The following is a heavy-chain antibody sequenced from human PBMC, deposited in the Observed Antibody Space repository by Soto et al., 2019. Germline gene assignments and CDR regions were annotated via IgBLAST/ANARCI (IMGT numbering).Heavy chain of an antibody. CDR3: ASQLYYYDSSSNWFDP. D-gene: IGHD3-22*01. CDR2: IIPIFGTA. Sequence: SVKVSCKASGGTFSSYAISWVRQAPGQGLEWMGGIIPIFGTANYAQKFQGRVTITADESTSTACMELSSLRSEDTAVYYCASQLYYYDSSSNWFDPWGQGTLVTVSS. V-gene: IGHV1-69*13. CDR1: GGTFSSYA. J-gene: IGHJ5*02.